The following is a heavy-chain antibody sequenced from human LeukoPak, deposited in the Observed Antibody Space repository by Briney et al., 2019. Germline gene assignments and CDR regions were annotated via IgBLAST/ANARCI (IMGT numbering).Heavy chain of an antibody. V-gene: IGHV3-48*03. CDR3: ATYSPWFES. Sequence: GGSLRLSCAASGFTFSSYEMNWVRQAPGKGLEWISYISSSGSTIYYADSVKGRFTISRDDAKSSLYLQMNSLRAEDTAVYYCATYSPWFESWGQGTLVTVSS. D-gene: IGHD4-11*01. CDR1: GFTFSSYE. CDR2: ISSSGSTI. J-gene: IGHJ5*01.